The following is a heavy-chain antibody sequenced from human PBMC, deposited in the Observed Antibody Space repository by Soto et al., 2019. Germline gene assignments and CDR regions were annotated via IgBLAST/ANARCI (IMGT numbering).Heavy chain of an antibody. Sequence: PGGSLRLSCAASGFSFSSYDMNWVRQAPRKGLEWVSYISSGSGNILYADSVKGRFTISRDNAKNSLYLQMNSLRAEDTAVYYCARTYGTGSLNWFDPWGQGP. J-gene: IGHJ5*02. CDR1: GFSFSSYD. D-gene: IGHD3-10*01. CDR3: ARTYGTGSLNWFDP. V-gene: IGHV3-48*04. CDR2: ISSGSGNI.